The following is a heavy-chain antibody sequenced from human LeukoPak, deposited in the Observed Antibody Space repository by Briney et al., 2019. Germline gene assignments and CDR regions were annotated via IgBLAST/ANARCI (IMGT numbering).Heavy chain of an antibody. J-gene: IGHJ4*02. CDR1: GYSFNSYG. D-gene: IGHD2-2*01. Sequence: ASVKVSCKASGYSFNSYGISWVRQAPGQGLEWMGWISAYNGNTNYAQKFQDRVTMTTDTSTSTAYMELRSLRSDDTAMYYCAREGYCNSTSCDKPFDCWGPGALVTVSS. V-gene: IGHV1-18*01. CDR3: AREGYCNSTSCDKPFDC. CDR2: ISAYNGNT.